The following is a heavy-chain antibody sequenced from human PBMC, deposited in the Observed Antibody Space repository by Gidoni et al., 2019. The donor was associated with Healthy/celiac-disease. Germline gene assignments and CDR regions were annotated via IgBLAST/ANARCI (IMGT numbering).Heavy chain of an antibody. CDR2: ISYDGSNK. D-gene: IGHD5-18*01. J-gene: IGHJ4*02. V-gene: IGHV3-30*04. Sequence: QVQLVASGGGVVQPGRSLRLSCAVSGFPFSSYAMHWVRQAPGKGLEWVAVISYDGSNKYYADSVKGRFTISRDNAKNTLYLQMNSLRAEDTAVYYCARDTAMASSGDYWGQGTLVTVSS. CDR1: GFPFSSYA. CDR3: ARDTAMASSGDY.